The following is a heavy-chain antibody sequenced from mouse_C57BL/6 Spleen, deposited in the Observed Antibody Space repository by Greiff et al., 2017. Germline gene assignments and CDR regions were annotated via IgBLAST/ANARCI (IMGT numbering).Heavy chain of an antibody. Sequence: QVQLQQPGAELVRPGSSVKLSCKASGYTFTSYWMHWVKQRPIQGLEWIGNIDPSDSETHYNQKFKDKATLTVDKSSSTAYMQLSSLTSEDSAVYYCARPGGSSLFDYWGQGTTLTGSS. J-gene: IGHJ2*01. CDR2: IDPSDSET. CDR3: ARPGGSSLFDY. V-gene: IGHV1-52*01. CDR1: GYTFTSYW. D-gene: IGHD1-1*01.